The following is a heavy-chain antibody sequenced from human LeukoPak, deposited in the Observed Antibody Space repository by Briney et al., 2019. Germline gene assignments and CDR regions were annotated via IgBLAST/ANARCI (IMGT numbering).Heavy chain of an antibody. CDR3: ARAPGYCSGGSCHWYYYYGMDV. CDR1: GGSISSSSYY. CDR2: IYYSGST. V-gene: IGHV4-39*07. D-gene: IGHD2-15*01. Sequence: SETLSLTCTVSGGSISSSSYYWGWIRQPPGKGLEWIGSIYYSGSTYYNPSLKSRVTISVDTSKNQFSLKLSSVTAADTAVYYCARAPGYCSGGSCHWYYYYGMDVWGQGTTVTVSS. J-gene: IGHJ6*02.